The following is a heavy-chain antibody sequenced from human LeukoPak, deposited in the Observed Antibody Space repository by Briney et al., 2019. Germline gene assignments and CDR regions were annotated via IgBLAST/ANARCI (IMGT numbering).Heavy chain of an antibody. CDR2: MSPNSGNT. CDR1: GYTFTSYD. D-gene: IGHD3-10*01. J-gene: IGHJ4*02. CDR3: ARGYYGSGSYYFY. Sequence: ASVKVSCKASGYTFTSYDINWVRQATGQGLEWMGWMSPNSGNTGYAQKFQGRVTMARNTSISTAYMELSSLRSEDTAVYYCARGYYGSGSYYFYWGQGTLVTVSS. V-gene: IGHV1-8*01.